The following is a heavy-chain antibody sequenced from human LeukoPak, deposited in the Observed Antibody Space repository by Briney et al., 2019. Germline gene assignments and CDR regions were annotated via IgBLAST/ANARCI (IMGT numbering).Heavy chain of an antibody. V-gene: IGHV3-7*01. Sequence: PGGSLRLSCAASGFTFSTYAMSWVRQAPGKGLEWVANIKQDGSEKYYVVSVEGRFAISRDNAKNSLFLQMNSLRAEDTAVYYCVRAQGLGESENHWGQGTLVTVSS. J-gene: IGHJ4*02. CDR1: GFTFSTYA. D-gene: IGHD3-16*01. CDR2: IKQDGSEK. CDR3: VRAQGLGESENH.